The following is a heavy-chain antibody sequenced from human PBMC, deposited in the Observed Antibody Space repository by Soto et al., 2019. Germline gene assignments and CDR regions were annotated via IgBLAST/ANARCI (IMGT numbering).Heavy chain of an antibody. CDR2: INPSDEST. CDR3: AREGVAPYYYYGMDV. V-gene: IGHV1-46*01. D-gene: IGHD5-12*01. CDR1: GYTFTSYY. J-gene: IGHJ6*02. Sequence: AASVKVSCKAFGYTFTSYYIHWVRQAPGQGLEWMGIINPSDESTTYAQKFQGRVTMTRDTSTSTVHMEVRSLRSDDTAVYYCAREGVAPYYYYGMDVWGQGTPVTVSS.